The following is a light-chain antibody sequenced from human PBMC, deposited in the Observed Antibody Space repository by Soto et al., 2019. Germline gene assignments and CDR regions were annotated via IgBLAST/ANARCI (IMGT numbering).Light chain of an antibody. V-gene: IGLV2-8*01. CDR3: CSNAGANKV. Sequence: QSALTQPPSASGSPGQSVTISCTGTSSNVGSYNYVSWYQQYPGKAPKVIIYEVNKRPSGVPDRFSGSKSGNTAFLTVAGLQAEDEADYYCCSNAGANKVFGGGTKLTVL. CDR1: SSNVGSYNY. CDR2: EVN. J-gene: IGLJ3*02.